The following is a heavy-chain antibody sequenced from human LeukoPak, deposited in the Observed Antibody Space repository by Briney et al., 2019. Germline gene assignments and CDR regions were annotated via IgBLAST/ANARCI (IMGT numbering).Heavy chain of an antibody. CDR1: GGSISSGSYY. J-gene: IGHJ4*02. CDR2: IYTSGST. D-gene: IGHD6-13*01. V-gene: IGHV4-61*02. Sequence: SQTLSLTCTVSGGSISSGSYYWSWIRQPAGKGLEWIGRIYTSGSTNYNPSLKSRVTISVDTSKNQFSLKLSSVTAADTAVYYCRGEYSSSWNDYWGQGTPVTVSS. CDR3: RGEYSSSWNDY.